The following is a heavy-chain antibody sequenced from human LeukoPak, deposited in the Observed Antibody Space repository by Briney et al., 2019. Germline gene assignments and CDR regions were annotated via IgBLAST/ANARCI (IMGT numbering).Heavy chain of an antibody. CDR3: ARDLRGEYSRYFDL. D-gene: IGHD6-6*01. Sequence: WQTLSLTCAISGDSFSSNSAAWNWIRQARSRGREWLGRRYYRSKWYNDYAVSVKSRISNNPDTSKNQFSLQLNSVTPEDTAVYYCARDLRGEYSRYFDLWGRGTLVTVSS. CDR2: RYYRSKWYN. J-gene: IGHJ2*01. CDR1: GDSFSSNSAA. V-gene: IGHV6-1*01.